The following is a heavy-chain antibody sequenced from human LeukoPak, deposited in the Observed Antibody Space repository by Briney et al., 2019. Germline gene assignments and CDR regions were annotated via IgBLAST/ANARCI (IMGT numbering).Heavy chain of an antibody. J-gene: IGHJ3*02. Sequence: SETLSLTCSVPAASISSYFWSWIRQPPGKGLEWIGHIYSSGSRYYNPSLKSRVTVSMEPSRNQFSLKLASVTAADTGMYYCAIAESVTAFDIWGQGTMVTVSS. CDR1: AASISSYF. CDR3: AIAESVTAFDI. CDR2: IYSSGSR. D-gene: IGHD2-8*01. V-gene: IGHV4-4*09.